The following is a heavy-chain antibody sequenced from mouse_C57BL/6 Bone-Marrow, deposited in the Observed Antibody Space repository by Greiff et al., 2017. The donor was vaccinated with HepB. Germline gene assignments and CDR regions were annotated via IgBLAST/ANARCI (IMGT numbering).Heavy chain of an antibody. J-gene: IGHJ4*01. CDR2: ISYDGSN. CDR1: GYSITSGYY. V-gene: IGHV3-6*01. CDR3: ARPSPYGYDVDYAMDY. D-gene: IGHD2-2*01. Sequence: EVQLVESGPGLVKPSQSLSLTCSVTGYSITSGYYWNWIRQFPGNKLEWMGYISYDGSNNYNPSLKNRISITRDTSKNQFFLKLNSVTTEDTATYYCARPSPYGYDVDYAMDYWGQGTSVTVSS.